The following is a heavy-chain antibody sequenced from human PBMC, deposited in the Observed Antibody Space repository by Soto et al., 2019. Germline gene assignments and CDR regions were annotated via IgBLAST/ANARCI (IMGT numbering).Heavy chain of an antibody. Sequence: PGGSLRLSCAGSGFIFSNAWMNWVRQAPGKGLEWVGRIKSKYNGGTTDYAAPMKGRFTISRDDSKNTVYLQMTSLNTEDTAVYYCSTGGYYFDYWGRGTLVTVSS. CDR2: IKSKYNGGTT. V-gene: IGHV3-15*07. D-gene: IGHD3-16*01. J-gene: IGHJ4*02. CDR3: STGGYYFDY. CDR1: GFIFSNAW.